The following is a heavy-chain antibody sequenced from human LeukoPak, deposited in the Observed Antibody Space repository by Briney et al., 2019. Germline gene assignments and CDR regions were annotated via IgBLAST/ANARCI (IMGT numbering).Heavy chain of an antibody. Sequence: ASVNVSCKASGYTFTRYDINWVRQATGQGLEWMGWMNANSGNTGYAQKFQGRVTITRNPSISTAYMRLNSLRSEDTAVYHCARIPSGSYYDGDYFDYWGQGTLVTVSS. CDR2: MNANSGNT. CDR3: ARIPSGSYYDGDYFDY. CDR1: GYTFTRYD. V-gene: IGHV1-8*01. D-gene: IGHD1-26*01. J-gene: IGHJ4*02.